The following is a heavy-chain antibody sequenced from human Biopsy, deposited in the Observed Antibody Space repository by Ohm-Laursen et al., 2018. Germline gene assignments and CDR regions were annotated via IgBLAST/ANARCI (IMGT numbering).Heavy chain of an antibody. CDR3: ARDALGGGSYRFFY. D-gene: IGHD1-26*01. Sequence: GSSVKVSCKASGGTFTNYAISWVRQAPGQGLEWMGGIIPIFGTANYAQKFQGRVTITADESTSTAYMELSSLRSDDTAVYYCARDALGGGSYRFFYWGQGSLVPVSS. CDR2: IIPIFGTA. V-gene: IGHV1-69*01. CDR1: GGTFTNYA. J-gene: IGHJ4*02.